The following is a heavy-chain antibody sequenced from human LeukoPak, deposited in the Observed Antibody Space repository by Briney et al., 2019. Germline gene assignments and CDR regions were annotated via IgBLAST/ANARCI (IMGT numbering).Heavy chain of an antibody. CDR2: LNHRESP. D-gene: IGHD6-13*01. V-gene: IGHV4-34*01. J-gene: IGHJ4*01. CDR1: GWPFNGYY. Sequence: SETLSLNCAGYGWPFNGYYLTLVRQPPGKGLEVNRQLNHRESPTYNPSLKSRVTMSVDSSKNLVALQLSSVTAADTAVYYCARGRVRVISGLAAAGTWAYYFDYTGHGTPVTVCS. CDR3: ARGRVRVISGLAAAGTWAYYFDY.